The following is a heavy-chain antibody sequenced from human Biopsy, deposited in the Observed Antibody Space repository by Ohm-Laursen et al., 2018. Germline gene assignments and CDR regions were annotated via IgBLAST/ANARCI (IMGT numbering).Heavy chain of an antibody. CDR3: ARATNSTGWPYYYFYGMDV. J-gene: IGHJ6*02. V-gene: IGHV4-59*01. CDR1: GDSITRYY. D-gene: IGHD2/OR15-2a*01. Sequence: TLSLTCTVSGDSITRYYWTWIRQSPGKGLEWIGYIYYSGSTNYNPSLKSRVTISVDTSKNQFSLRLNSVTAADTAVYHCARATNSTGWPYYYFYGMDVWGQGTTVTVSS. CDR2: IYYSGST.